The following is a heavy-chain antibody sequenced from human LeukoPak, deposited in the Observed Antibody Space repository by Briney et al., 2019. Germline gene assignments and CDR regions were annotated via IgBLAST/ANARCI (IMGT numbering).Heavy chain of an antibody. J-gene: IGHJ4*02. CDR3: ARVRRDGYNYCFDY. Sequence: SETLSLTCTVSGDSISSYYWSWIRQPAGKGLEWIGRIYTSGSTNYNPSLKSRVTMSVDTSKNQFSLKLSSVTAADTAVYYCARVRRDGYNYCFDYWGQGTLVTVSS. D-gene: IGHD5-24*01. CDR2: IYTSGST. V-gene: IGHV4-4*07. CDR1: GDSISSYY.